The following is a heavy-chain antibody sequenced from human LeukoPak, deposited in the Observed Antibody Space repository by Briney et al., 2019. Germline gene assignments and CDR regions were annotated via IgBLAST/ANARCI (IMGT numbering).Heavy chain of an antibody. J-gene: IGHJ4*02. D-gene: IGHD6-13*01. Sequence: HTGGSLRLSCAASGFTVSSNYMSWVRQAPGKGLEWVSFIYSGGSTYYAASVKGRFTISRDNSKNTLYLQMNSLRAEETAVYYCARDLRYSSSWYGLVYWGQGTLVTVSS. V-gene: IGHV3-66*01. CDR1: GFTVSSNY. CDR3: ARDLRYSSSWYGLVY. CDR2: IYSGGST.